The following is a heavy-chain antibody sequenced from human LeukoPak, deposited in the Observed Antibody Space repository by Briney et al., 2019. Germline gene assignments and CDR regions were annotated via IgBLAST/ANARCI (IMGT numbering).Heavy chain of an antibody. D-gene: IGHD3-3*01. CDR1: GFTFSSYA. V-gene: IGHV3-23*01. CDR3: AKNSERFLEWLVDY. J-gene: IGHJ4*02. CDR2: ISGSGGST. Sequence: GGCLRLSCAASGFTFSSYAMSWVRQAPGKGLGWVSAISGSGGSTYYADSVKGRFTISRDNSKNTLYLQMNSLRAEDTAVYYCAKNSERFLEWLVDYWGQGTLVTVSS.